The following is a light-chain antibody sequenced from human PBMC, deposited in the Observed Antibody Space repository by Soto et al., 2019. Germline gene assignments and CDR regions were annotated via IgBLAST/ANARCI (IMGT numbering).Light chain of an antibody. V-gene: IGLV1-44*01. Sequence: QSVLSQPPSASGTPGQRVTISCSGSSSNIGSNTVNWYQQFPGTAPKLLIYFNIQRPSGVPDRFSGSKSGTSASLAISGLQSEDEADYYCAAWDDSLNGYVFGTGTKVTVL. CDR1: SSNIGSNT. CDR2: FNI. J-gene: IGLJ1*01. CDR3: AAWDDSLNGYV.